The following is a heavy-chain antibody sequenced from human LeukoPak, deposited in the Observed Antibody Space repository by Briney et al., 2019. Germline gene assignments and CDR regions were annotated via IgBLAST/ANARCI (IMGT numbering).Heavy chain of an antibody. CDR3: ARETYYYDSSGYDY. CDR2: IYHSGRS. V-gene: IGHV4-38-2*02. D-gene: IGHD3-22*01. J-gene: IGHJ4*02. Sequence: SETLSLTCTVSGYSISSGYYWGWIRQSPGKGLEWIGSIYHSGRSYYNPSLKSRVTISVDTSKNYFSLKLSSVTAADTAVYYCARETYYYDSSGYDYWGQGTLVTVSS. CDR1: GYSISSGYY.